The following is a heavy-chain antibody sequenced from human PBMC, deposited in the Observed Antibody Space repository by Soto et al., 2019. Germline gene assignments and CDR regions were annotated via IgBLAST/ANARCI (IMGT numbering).Heavy chain of an antibody. CDR3: AKDRRQLSALDM. Sequence: GGSLRLSCAASVFSFSSYGMHWVRQARGRGLEWVTVISNDGNRKYYGESVKGRFSVSRDNDKDTLYLQMNGLRPEDTGVYYCAKDRRQLSALDMWGQGTTVTVS. CDR2: ISNDGNRK. V-gene: IGHV3-30*18. D-gene: IGHD6-6*01. J-gene: IGHJ3*02. CDR1: VFSFSSYG.